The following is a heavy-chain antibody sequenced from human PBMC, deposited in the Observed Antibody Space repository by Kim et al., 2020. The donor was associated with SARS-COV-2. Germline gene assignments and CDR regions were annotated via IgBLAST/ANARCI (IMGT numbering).Heavy chain of an antibody. CDR2: IWYDGSNK. Sequence: GGSLRLSCAASGFTFSSYGIHWVRQAPGKGLEWVAVIWYDGSNKYYADSVKGRFTISRDNSKNTLYLQMNSLRAEDTAVYYCARLTSSSSRAIDYWGQGTLVTVSS. J-gene: IGHJ4*02. CDR1: GFTFSSYG. CDR3: ARLTSSSSRAIDY. D-gene: IGHD6-6*01. V-gene: IGHV3-33*01.